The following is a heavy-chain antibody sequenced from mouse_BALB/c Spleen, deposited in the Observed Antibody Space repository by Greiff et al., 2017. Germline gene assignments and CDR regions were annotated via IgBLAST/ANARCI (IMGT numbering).Heavy chain of an antibody. D-gene: IGHD1-2*01. V-gene: IGHV5-17*02. Sequence: EVQGVESGGGLVQPGGSRKLSCAASGFTFSSFGMHWVRQAPEKGLEWVAYISSGSSTIYYADTVKGRFTISRDNPKNTLFLQMTSLRSEDTAMYYCARALLRPLYFDYWGQGTTLTVSS. J-gene: IGHJ2*01. CDR3: ARALLRPLYFDY. CDR1: GFTFSSFG. CDR2: ISSGSSTI.